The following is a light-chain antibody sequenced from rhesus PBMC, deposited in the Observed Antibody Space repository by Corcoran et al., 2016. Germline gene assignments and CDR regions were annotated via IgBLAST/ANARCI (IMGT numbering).Light chain of an antibody. CDR1: QSISSW. Sequence: DIQMTQSPSSLSASVGDTVTITCRASQSISSWLAWYQQKPGKAPKLLFYKASTLQSGVPSRVSGSGAGTDFTLTISSLQSEDFATYCCQQYSSSPFTFGPGTKLDIK. CDR2: KAS. V-gene: IGKV1-22*01. CDR3: QQYSSSPFT. J-gene: IGKJ3*01.